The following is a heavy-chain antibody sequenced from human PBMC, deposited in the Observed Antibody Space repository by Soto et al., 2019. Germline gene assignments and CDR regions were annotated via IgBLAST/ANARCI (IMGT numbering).Heavy chain of an antibody. Sequence: SETLTLTCAVSGGSISGSYYYWGWLRQSPGKWPAWLGRLSSTGLTSYNPPLDSRVSVXXXXSXKXFXVXXXGGSXADTAVYYCATSQKGYNWNYFVHWGQGALVTVS. D-gene: IGHD1-20*01. CDR3: ATSQKGYNWNYFVH. J-gene: IGHJ4*02. CDR1: GGSISGSYYY. CDR2: LSSTGLT. V-gene: IGHV4-39*01.